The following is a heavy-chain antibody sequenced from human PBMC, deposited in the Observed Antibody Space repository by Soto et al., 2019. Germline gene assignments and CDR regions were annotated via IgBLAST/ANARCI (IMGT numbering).Heavy chain of an antibody. V-gene: IGHV4-34*01. J-gene: IGHJ4*02. D-gene: IGHD1-7*01. Sequence: SATLSLTCAVYGGSFSGYYWSWIRQPPGKGLEWIGEINHSGSTNYNPSLKSRVTISVDTSKNQFSLKLSSVTAADTAVYYCASRGAFWNYKPFDYWGQGTLVTVSS. CDR3: ASRGAFWNYKPFDY. CDR2: INHSGST. CDR1: GGSFSGYY.